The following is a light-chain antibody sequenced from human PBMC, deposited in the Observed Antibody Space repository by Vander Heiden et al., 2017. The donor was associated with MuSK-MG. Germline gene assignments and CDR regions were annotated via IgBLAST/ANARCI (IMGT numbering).Light chain of an antibody. CDR1: QSISSW. CDR2: KAS. Sequence: DIQMTQSPSTLSASVGDRVTITCRASQSISSWLAWYQQKPGKAPKLLIYKASSLESGVPSRFSRSGSGTEFTLTISSLQPDDFATYYCQQYNSYPTTFGQGTKVEIK. V-gene: IGKV1-5*03. J-gene: IGKJ1*01. CDR3: QQYNSYPTT.